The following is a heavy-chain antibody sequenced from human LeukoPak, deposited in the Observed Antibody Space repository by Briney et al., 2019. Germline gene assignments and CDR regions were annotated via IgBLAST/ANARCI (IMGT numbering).Heavy chain of an antibody. CDR2: IIPIFGTA. CDR3: ARVNYYDPPFDY. D-gene: IGHD3-22*01. CDR1: GGTFSSYA. Sequence: EASVKVSCKASGGTFSSYAISWVRQAPGQGLEWMGGIIPIFGTANYAQKFQGRVTITADESTSTAYMELSSLRSEDTAVYYCARVNYYDPPFDYWGQGTLVTVSS. V-gene: IGHV1-69*13. J-gene: IGHJ4*02.